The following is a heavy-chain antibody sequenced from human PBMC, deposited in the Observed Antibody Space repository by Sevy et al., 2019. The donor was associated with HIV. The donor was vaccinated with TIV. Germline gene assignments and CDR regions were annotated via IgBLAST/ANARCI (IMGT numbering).Heavy chain of an antibody. Sequence: SETLSLTCTVSGGSMSSYYLNWIRQPPGKGLEWIAYIYYTGSTNYNPSLKSRVTMSVDTSKNQFSLNLSSVTAADAAVYYCARADSGYYYGMDVWGQGATVTVSS. V-gene: IGHV4-59*01. D-gene: IGHD6-25*01. CDR2: IYYTGST. CDR1: GGSMSSYY. J-gene: IGHJ6*02. CDR3: ARADSGYYYGMDV.